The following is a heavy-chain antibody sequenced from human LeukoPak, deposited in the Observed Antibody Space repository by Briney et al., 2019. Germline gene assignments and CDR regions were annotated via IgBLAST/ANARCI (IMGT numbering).Heavy chain of an antibody. V-gene: IGHV1-2*02. Sequence: ASVKVSCKTSGYTFTGYDLHWVRQAPGQGLEWVGGINSNNGDTHYAQNFQGRVTMTRDTSISTAYMELSRLVSDDTAVYYCARGTVRGVIPNWFDPWGQGTLVTVSS. D-gene: IGHD3-10*01. J-gene: IGHJ5*02. CDR3: ARGTVRGVIPNWFDP. CDR1: GYTFTGYD. CDR2: INSNNGDT.